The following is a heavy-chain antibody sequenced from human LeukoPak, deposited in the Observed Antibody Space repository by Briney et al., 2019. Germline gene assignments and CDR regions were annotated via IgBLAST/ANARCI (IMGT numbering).Heavy chain of an antibody. Sequence: SETLSLTRTVSGGSISGSSYYWGWIRQPPGKGLEWIGSIYYSGSTYYNPSLKSRVTISVDTSKDQFSLKLSSVTAADTAVCYCARPITGIAAAGNWFDPWGQGTLVTVSS. D-gene: IGHD6-13*01. CDR3: ARPITGIAAAGNWFDP. J-gene: IGHJ5*02. V-gene: IGHV4-39*01. CDR2: IYYSGST. CDR1: GGSISGSSYY.